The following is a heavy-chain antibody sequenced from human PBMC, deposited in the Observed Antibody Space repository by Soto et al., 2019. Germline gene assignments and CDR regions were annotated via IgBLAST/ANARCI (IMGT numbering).Heavy chain of an antibody. CDR2: ISAYNGNK. CDR3: ATEPTYFHY. J-gene: IGHJ4*02. V-gene: IGHV1-18*01. CDR1: GYTFTSYG. Sequence: QVQLVQSGAEVKKPGASVKVSCKASGYTFTSYGISWVRQAPGQGLEWMGWISAYNGNKKYAQKLQGRVTTTTDTSTSTAYMALRSLRSDDTAVYYCATEPTYFHYWGQGTLVTVSS.